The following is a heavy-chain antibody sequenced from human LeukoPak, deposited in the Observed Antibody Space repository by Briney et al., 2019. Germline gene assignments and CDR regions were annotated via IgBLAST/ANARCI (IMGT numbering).Heavy chain of an antibody. CDR2: IHIGGGT. Sequence: SSETLSLTCAVSGGSFRGLYWSWIRQPPGQGLEWVGEIHIGGGTKFNPSLSSRVSMSADTSKNQFSLRLSSVTAADTAVYFCARHNGWHFDYWGQGAPITDSS. D-gene: IGHD6-19*01. CDR1: GGSFRGLY. V-gene: IGHV4-34*01. CDR3: ARHNGWHFDY. J-gene: IGHJ4*02.